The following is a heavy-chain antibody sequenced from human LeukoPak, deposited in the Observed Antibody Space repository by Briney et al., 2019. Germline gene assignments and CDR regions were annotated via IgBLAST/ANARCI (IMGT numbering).Heavy chain of an antibody. Sequence: GGSLTLSCAASGFTFSRYNMNWVRQVPGKGLQWVSFISDGSGAIYYADSVKGRFTISRDNAKNSLYLQMNSLRAEDTAVYYCARDYYDSSGYYIRLFDYWGQGTLVTVSS. CDR3: ARDYYDSSGYYIRLFDY. V-gene: IGHV3-48*04. CDR2: ISDGSGAI. J-gene: IGHJ4*02. CDR1: GFTFSRYN. D-gene: IGHD3-22*01.